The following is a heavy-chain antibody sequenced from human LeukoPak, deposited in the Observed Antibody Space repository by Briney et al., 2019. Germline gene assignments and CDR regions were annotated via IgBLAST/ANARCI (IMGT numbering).Heavy chain of an antibody. CDR3: ARHYLGGNYPDYFNH. CDR2: IYNSGTT. Sequence: SETLSLTCAVSGGSIRNSSFYWGWIRQPPGKGLEWIASIYNSGTTYYNPSLKSRVTISIDTSKNQFSLNLNSVTAADTALYSCARHYLGGNYPDYFNHWGQGTLVTVSS. D-gene: IGHD1-26*01. V-gene: IGHV4-39*01. CDR1: GGSIRNSSFY. J-gene: IGHJ4*02.